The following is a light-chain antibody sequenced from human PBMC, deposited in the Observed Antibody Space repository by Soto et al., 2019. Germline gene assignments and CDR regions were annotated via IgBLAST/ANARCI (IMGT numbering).Light chain of an antibody. V-gene: IGKV3-11*01. CDR1: QSVTWY. CDR2: DAT. Sequence: EIVLTQSPATLSLSPGERATLSCRASQSVTWYLAWYQQKPGQAPRLLIYDATNRATGIPARFSGSGSGTDFTLTISRLEPEDFVVYYCQQRTNWLTFRGGTGVEI. J-gene: IGKJ4*01. CDR3: QQRTNWLT.